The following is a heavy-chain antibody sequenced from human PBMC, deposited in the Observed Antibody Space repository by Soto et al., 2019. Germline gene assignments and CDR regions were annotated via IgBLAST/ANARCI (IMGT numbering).Heavy chain of an antibody. D-gene: IGHD6-13*01. V-gene: IGHV3-23*01. CDR2: ITGSSDST. CDR3: AKGSAAARPYYFDY. J-gene: IGHJ4*02. Sequence: PGGSLSLSCAASGFTFSSYVMSWVRQAPGRGLEWVSAITGSSDSTYYADSVKGRFTISRDNSKNTLYLQMNSLRAEDTAVYYCAKGSAAARPYYFDYWGQGTLVTVSS. CDR1: GFTFSSYV.